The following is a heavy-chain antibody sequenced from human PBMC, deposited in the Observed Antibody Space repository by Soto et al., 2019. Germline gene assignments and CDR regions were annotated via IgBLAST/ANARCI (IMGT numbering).Heavy chain of an antibody. J-gene: IGHJ6*02. V-gene: IGHV3-11*05. D-gene: IGHD2-2*02. CDR2: ISPGSRYP. CDR1: GFTFGDSY. CDR3: ARDSVFPLNIVVVPAAIRGYYYYGMDV. Sequence: PGGSLRLSCAGSGFTFGDSYMSWIRQAPGKGLEWLSYISPGSRYPAYADSVKGRFTISRDNAKNSLYLQMNSLRAEDTAVYYCARDSVFPLNIVVVPAAIRGYYYYGMDVWGQGTTVTVSS.